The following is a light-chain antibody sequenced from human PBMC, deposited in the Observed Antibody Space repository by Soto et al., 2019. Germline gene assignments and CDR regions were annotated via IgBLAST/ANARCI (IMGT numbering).Light chain of an antibody. V-gene: IGLV1-40*01. CDR2: GNN. CDR3: QYYDTGLSGSL. CDR1: SSNIGAGYE. Sequence: QSVLTQPPSVSGAPRQRVTISCTGSSSNIGAGYEVHWYQQLPGTAPKLLIYGNNNRPSGVPDRFSGSKSGTSASLAITGLQAEDEAHYYCQYYDTGLSGSLFGGGTKLTVL. J-gene: IGLJ3*02.